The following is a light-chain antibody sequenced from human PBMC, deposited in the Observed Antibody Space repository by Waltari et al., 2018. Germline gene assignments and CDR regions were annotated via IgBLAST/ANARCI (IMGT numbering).Light chain of an antibody. CDR2: GAS. J-gene: IGKJ4*01. V-gene: IGKV3-15*01. Sequence: ETVMTQSPATLSVSPGERATLPCRASHSVYNDLAWYQQKPGQAPRLLIYGASTRATGFPARFSGSGSGSEFTLTISSLQSEDSAVYYCQQYYNWPLTFGGGTKVEI. CDR1: HSVYND. CDR3: QQYYNWPLT.